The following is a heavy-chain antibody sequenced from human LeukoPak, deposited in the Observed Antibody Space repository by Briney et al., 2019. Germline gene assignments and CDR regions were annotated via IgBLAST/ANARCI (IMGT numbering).Heavy chain of an antibody. Sequence: ASVKVSCKASGYTFTSYYMHWVRQAPGQGLEWMGIINPSGGSTSYAQKFQGRVTMTRDTSISTAYMELSRLRSDDTAVYYCARDYYDILTGYVYWGQGTLVTVSS. CDR2: INPSGGST. V-gene: IGHV1-46*01. CDR1: GYTFTSYY. CDR3: ARDYYDILTGYVY. D-gene: IGHD3-9*01. J-gene: IGHJ4*02.